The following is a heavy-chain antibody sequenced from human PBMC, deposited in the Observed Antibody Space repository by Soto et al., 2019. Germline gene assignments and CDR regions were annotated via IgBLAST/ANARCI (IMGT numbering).Heavy chain of an antibody. CDR1: GGSFSGYY. V-gene: IGHV4-34*01. CDR2: INHSGST. D-gene: IGHD6-19*01. Sequence: LSLTCAVYGGSFSGYYWSWIRQPPGKGLEWIGEINHSGSTNYNPSLKSRVTISVDTSKNQFSLKLSSVAAADTAVYYCARGRYSSGWFQPVFDYWGQGALVTVSS. J-gene: IGHJ4*02. CDR3: ARGRYSSGWFQPVFDY.